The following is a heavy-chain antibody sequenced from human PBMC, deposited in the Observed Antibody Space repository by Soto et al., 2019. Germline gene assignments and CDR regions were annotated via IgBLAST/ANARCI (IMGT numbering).Heavy chain of an antibody. D-gene: IGHD3-16*01. CDR3: ASDMSTT. CDR1: GYTFTSHD. J-gene: IGHJ5*02. V-gene: IGHV1-8*01. Sequence: QVQLVQSGAEVKKPGASVRVSCEACGYTFTSHDINWMRQTTGQGLEWMGWMNPNSGHTNYAQKFQGRVTMTRDTSISTAYMELTNLRSEDTAIYYCASDMSTTWGQATLVTVSS. CDR2: MNPNSGHT.